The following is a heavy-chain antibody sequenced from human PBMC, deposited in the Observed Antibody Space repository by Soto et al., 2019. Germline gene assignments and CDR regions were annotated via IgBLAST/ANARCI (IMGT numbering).Heavy chain of an antibody. Sequence: QVQLVQSGAEVKKPGSSVKVSCKASGGTFNTYTISWVRPAPGQGLEWMGRIIPILGIAKYAQKFQGRVTLTADKSTSKAYMELSSLRAEDTAVYYCAREIEFAGKTSDVFDIWGQGTMVTVSS. J-gene: IGHJ3*02. CDR1: GGTFNTYT. CDR2: IIPILGIA. V-gene: IGHV1-69*02. D-gene: IGHD1-26*01. CDR3: AREIEFAGKTSDVFDI.